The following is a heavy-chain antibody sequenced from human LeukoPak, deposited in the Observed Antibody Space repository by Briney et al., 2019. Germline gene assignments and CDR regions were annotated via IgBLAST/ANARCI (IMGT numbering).Heavy chain of an antibody. V-gene: IGHV4-34*01. CDR3: ARARRDSGFYKVDY. CDR1: GGSLSGSY. D-gene: IGHD3-3*01. J-gene: IGHJ4*02. CDR2: INHSGSA. Sequence: PSETLSLTCAAYGGSLSGSYWSWIRQPPGKGLEWIGEINHSGSANYNPSLKSRVTLSIDKSKNQFSLNLNSVTAADTAVYYCARARRDSGFYKVDYWGQGTLVTVSS.